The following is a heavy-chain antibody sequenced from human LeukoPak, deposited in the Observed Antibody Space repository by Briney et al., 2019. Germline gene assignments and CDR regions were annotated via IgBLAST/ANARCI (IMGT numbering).Heavy chain of an antibody. J-gene: IGHJ4*02. D-gene: IGHD5-18*01. CDR1: GCRFTSYW. CDR2: IVPSDSET. V-gene: IGHV5-51*01. Sequence: GASLKISCKASGCRFTSYWFGWVRQLPAKGLEWMGIIVPSDSETRYTPSFQGQVTISVDKSLTTAYLQWNSLKASDTAVYFCARQTAMGRSGDYWGQGTLVTVSS. CDR3: ARQTAMGRSGDY.